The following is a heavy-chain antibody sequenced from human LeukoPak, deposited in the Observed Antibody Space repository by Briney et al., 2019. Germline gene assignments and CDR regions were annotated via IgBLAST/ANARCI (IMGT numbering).Heavy chain of an antibody. CDR2: IYYSGST. J-gene: IGHJ2*01. Sequence: SETLSLTCTVSGGSISSSSYYWGWIRQPPGKWLEWNGSIYYSGSTYYNPSLKSRVTISVDTSKNQFSLKLSSVTAADTAVYYCARHVLSGYLNYWYFDLWGRGTLVTVSS. V-gene: IGHV4-39*01. CDR1: GGSISSSSYY. CDR3: ARHVLSGYLNYWYFDL. D-gene: IGHD3-3*01.